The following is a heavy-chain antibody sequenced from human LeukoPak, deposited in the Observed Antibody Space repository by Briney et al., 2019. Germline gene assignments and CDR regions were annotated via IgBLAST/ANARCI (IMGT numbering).Heavy chain of an antibody. Sequence: HAGGSLRISCAASGFRFSDFTMTWVRQAPGKGPEWVSAIGGRGGSTYYADSVGGRFTISRDNSKDMVYLQMNSLKVEDTATYYCGKEGGAWGQGTKVTVSS. V-gene: IGHV3-23*01. CDR3: GKEGGA. CDR2: IGGRGGST. D-gene: IGHD3-16*01. CDR1: GFRFSDFT. J-gene: IGHJ5*02.